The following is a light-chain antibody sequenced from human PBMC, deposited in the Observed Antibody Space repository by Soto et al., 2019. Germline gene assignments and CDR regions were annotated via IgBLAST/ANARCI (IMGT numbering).Light chain of an antibody. V-gene: IGKV4-1*01. Sequence: DIVMTQSPDSLAVSLGERATINCKSSPSVLYSSNNKNYLAWYQQKPGKPPKLLIYWASTRESGVPDRFSGSGSGTDFTLTISSLQAEDVAVYYCHQYDSTPYTFGQGTKLEIK. CDR1: PSVLYSSNNKNY. CDR2: WAS. CDR3: HQYDSTPYT. J-gene: IGKJ2*01.